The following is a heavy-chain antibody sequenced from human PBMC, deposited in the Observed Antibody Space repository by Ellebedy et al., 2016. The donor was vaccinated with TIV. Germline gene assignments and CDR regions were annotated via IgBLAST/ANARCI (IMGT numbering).Heavy chain of an antibody. V-gene: IGHV3-23*01. CDR2: ITESGGNT. CDR1: GLTFSSHS. D-gene: IGHD4-23*01. CDR3: ARDPVGVVPAFDL. Sequence: GESLKISCAASGLTFSSHSMTWVRQAPGKGLAWVSSITESGGNTYYADSVQGRFTISRDHSKDTLFLQMNSLIAEDTAIYFCARDPVGVVPAFDLWGQGTMVTVSS. J-gene: IGHJ3*01.